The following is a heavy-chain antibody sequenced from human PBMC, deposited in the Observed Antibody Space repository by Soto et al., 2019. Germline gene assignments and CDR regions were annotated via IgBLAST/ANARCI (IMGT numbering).Heavy chain of an antibody. J-gene: IGHJ5*02. V-gene: IGHV4-59*01. CDR3: ARGKYSGSYYDWFDP. D-gene: IGHD1-26*01. CDR2: IYYSGTT. Sequence: SETLSLTCTVSGGSISSYYWSWIRPPPGKGLEWIGYIYYSGTTNYNPSLKSRVTISVDTSKNQFSLKLSSVTAADTAVYYCARGKYSGSYYDWFDPWGQGTLVTVSS. CDR1: GGSISSYY.